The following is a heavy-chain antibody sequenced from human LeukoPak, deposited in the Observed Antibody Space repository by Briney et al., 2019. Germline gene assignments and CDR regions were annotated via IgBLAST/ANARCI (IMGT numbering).Heavy chain of an antibody. CDR3: ARGAYYYETRGYDYFDC. J-gene: IGHJ4*02. Sequence: PGGSLRLSCAASGFTFSSYWMNWVRQAPGKGLEWVANIKQDGSEKYYVDSVKGRFTISRDNAKNSLYLQMNSLRAEDTAVYYCARGAYYYETRGYDYFDCWGQGTLVTVSS. CDR2: IKQDGSEK. D-gene: IGHD3-22*01. V-gene: IGHV3-7*01. CDR1: GFTFSSYW.